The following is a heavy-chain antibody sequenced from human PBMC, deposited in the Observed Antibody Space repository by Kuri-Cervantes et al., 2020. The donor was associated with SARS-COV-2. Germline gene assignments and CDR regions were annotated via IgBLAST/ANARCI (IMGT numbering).Heavy chain of an antibody. CDR2: INSDGSST. CDR1: GFTFSSYW. J-gene: IGHJ6*02. CDR3: ARASSSWFPDYYYGMDV. V-gene: IGHV3-74*01. D-gene: IGHD6-13*01. Sequence: GGSLRLSCAASGFTFSSYWMHWVRQAPGKGLVWVSRINSDGSSTSYADSVKGRFTISRDNSKNTLYLQMNSLRAEDTAVYYCARASSSWFPDYYYGMDVWGQGTTVTVSS.